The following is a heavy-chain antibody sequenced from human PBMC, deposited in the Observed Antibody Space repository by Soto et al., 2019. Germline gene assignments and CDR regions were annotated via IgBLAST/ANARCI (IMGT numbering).Heavy chain of an antibody. V-gene: IGHV3-23*01. CDR2: ISGSGGST. D-gene: IGHD3-22*01. Sequence: VGSLRLSCAASGFTFSSYAMSWVRQAPGKGLEWVSAISGSGGSTYYADSVKGRFTISRDNSKNTLYLQMNSLRAEDTAVYYCAKDNYYDSSGYRPDDAFDIWGQGTMVTVSS. CDR3: AKDNYYDSSGYRPDDAFDI. CDR1: GFTFSSYA. J-gene: IGHJ3*02.